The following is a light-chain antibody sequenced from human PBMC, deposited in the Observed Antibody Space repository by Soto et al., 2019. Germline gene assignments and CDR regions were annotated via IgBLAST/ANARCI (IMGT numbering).Light chain of an antibody. CDR2: AAS. J-gene: IGKJ2*01. V-gene: IGKV1-27*01. CDR3: QKYNSAPYT. Sequence: DIQMTQSPSSLSVSIGDTVATTCRASQGISNHLAWYQRKAGKVPKLLIFAASTLRPGVPSRFSGSGSGTDFTLTISSLQPEDVATYFCQKYNSAPYTFGQGTKLEIK. CDR1: QGISNH.